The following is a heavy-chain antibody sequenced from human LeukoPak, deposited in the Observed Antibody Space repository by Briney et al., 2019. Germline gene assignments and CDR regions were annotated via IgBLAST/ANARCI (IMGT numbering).Heavy chain of an antibody. CDR2: VNPNSGGT. CDR1: GYTFTGYY. Sequence: ASVKVSCKASGYTFTGYYMHWVRQAPGQGLEWMGWVNPNSGGTNYAQKFQGRVTMTRDTSISTAYMELSRLRSDDTAVYYCARDVNTAMVSTGYYYYGMDVWGQGTTVTVSS. J-gene: IGHJ6*02. CDR3: ARDVNTAMVSTGYYYYGMDV. V-gene: IGHV1-2*02. D-gene: IGHD5-18*01.